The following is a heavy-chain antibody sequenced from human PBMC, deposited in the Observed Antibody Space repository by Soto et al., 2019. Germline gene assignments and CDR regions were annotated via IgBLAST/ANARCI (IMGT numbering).Heavy chain of an antibody. V-gene: IGHV4-34*01. J-gene: IGHJ4*02. D-gene: IGHD3-3*01. CDR1: GGSFDGYY. CDR2: IHHSGRT. CDR3: ARGVDSWSGYLF. Sequence: SETLSLTGALYGGSFDGYYLSWGRQSPGKGLEWIGEIHHSGRTKYNPSLKSRVSLSVYTYTKHFSLRLTSVTAADRGVYYCARGVDSWSGYLFWGQGTPVTVS.